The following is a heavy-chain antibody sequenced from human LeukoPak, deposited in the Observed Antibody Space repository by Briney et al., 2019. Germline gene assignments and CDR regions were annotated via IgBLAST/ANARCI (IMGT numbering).Heavy chain of an antibody. V-gene: IGHV3-30*03. CDR1: GFTFSDYY. Sequence: GGSLRLSCAASGFTFSDYYMSWIRQAPGKGLEWVAVISYDGSNKYYADSVKGRFTISRDNSKNTLYLQMNSLRAEDTAVYYCARPRSSYYYGSGSYYNYWGQGTLVTVSS. CDR3: ARPRSSYYYGSGSYYNY. CDR2: ISYDGSNK. D-gene: IGHD3-10*01. J-gene: IGHJ4*02.